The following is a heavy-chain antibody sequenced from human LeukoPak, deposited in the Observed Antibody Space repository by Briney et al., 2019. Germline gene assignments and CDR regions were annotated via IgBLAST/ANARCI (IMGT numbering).Heavy chain of an antibody. CDR3: AADRSVVAATRNYYYGMDV. D-gene: IGHD2-15*01. J-gene: IGHJ6*02. V-gene: IGHV1-58*02. CDR2: IVVGSGNT. Sequence: GTSVKVSCKASGFTFTSSAMQWVRQARGQRLEWIGWIVVGSGNTNYAQKFRERVTITRDMSTSTAYMELSSLRSEDTAVYYCAADRSVVAATRNYYYGMDVWGQGTTVTVSS. CDR1: GFTFTSSA.